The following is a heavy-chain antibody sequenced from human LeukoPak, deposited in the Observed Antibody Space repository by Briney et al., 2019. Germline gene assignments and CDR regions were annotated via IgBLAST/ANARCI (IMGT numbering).Heavy chain of an antibody. J-gene: IGHJ2*01. CDR1: GLTFSSYG. Sequence: GGSLRLSCAVSGLTFSSYGMHWVRQAPGKGLEWVAVISYDGSNKYYADSVKGRFTISRDNSKNTLYLQMNSLRAEDTAVYYCARVPGIAAAGPHWYFDLWGRGTLVTVSS. V-gene: IGHV3-30*19. CDR3: ARVPGIAAAGPHWYFDL. D-gene: IGHD6-13*01. CDR2: ISYDGSNK.